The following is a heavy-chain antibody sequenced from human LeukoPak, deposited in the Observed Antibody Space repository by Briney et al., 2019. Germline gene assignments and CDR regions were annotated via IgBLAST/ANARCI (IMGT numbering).Heavy chain of an antibody. CDR2: IIPIFGTA. V-gene: IGHV1-69*01. J-gene: IGHJ4*02. CDR3: ARNLAAAGIFYFDY. CDR1: GGTFSSYA. D-gene: IGHD6-13*01. Sequence: SVKVSCKASGGTFSSYAISWVRQAPGQGLEWMGGIIPIFGTANYAQKFQGRVTITADESTSTAYMELSSLRSEDTAVYYCARNLAAAGIFYFDYWGQGTLVTVSS.